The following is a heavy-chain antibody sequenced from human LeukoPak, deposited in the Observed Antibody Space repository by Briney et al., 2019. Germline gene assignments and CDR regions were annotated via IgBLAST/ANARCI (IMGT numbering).Heavy chain of an antibody. Sequence: SETLSLTCAVYGGSFSGYYWGWIRQPPGKGLEWIGSIYYSGSTYYNPSLKSRVTISVDTSKNQFSLKLSSGTAADTAVYYCARLLRRKYYYDSSGYYDKEIYEDIWGQGTMVTVSS. CDR2: IYYSGST. J-gene: IGHJ3*02. V-gene: IGHV4-39*01. CDR1: GGSFSGYY. D-gene: IGHD3-22*01. CDR3: ARLLRRKYYYDSSGYYDKEIYEDI.